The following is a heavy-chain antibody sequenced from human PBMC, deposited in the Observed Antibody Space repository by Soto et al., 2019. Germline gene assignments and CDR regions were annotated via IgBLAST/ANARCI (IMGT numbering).Heavy chain of an antibody. J-gene: IGHJ6*02. D-gene: IGHD2-2*01. CDR3: ATSYCSSTSCYQRYGMDV. Sequence: PGESLKISCKGSGYSFTSYWIDWVRQMPGKGLEWMGIIYPGDSDTRYSPSFQGQVTISADKSISTAYLQWSSLKASDTAMYYCATSYCSSTSCYQRYGMDVWGQGTTVTVSS. CDR2: IYPGDSDT. V-gene: IGHV5-51*01. CDR1: GYSFTSYW.